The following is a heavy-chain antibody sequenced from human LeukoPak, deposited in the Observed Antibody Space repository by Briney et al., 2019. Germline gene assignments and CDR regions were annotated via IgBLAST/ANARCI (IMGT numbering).Heavy chain of an antibody. CDR2: IYYSGST. D-gene: IGHD1-20*01. Sequence: SETLSLTCTVSGGSISSYYWSWIRQPPGKGLEWIGYIYYSGSTYYNPSLKSRVTISVDTSKNQFSLKLSSVTAADTAVYYCARFDNYYFDYWGQGTLVTVSS. CDR3: ARFDNYYFDY. V-gene: IGHV4-59*06. CDR1: GGSISSYY. J-gene: IGHJ4*02.